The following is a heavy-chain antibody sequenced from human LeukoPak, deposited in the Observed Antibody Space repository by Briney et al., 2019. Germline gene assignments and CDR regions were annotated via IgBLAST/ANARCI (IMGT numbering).Heavy chain of an antibody. Sequence: GGSLRLSCAASGFTFGSYAMSWVRQAPGKGLEWVSAISGSGGSTYYADSVKGRFTISRDNSKNTLYLQMNSLRAEDTAVYYCAKDIGVTTDFSYFDYWGQGTLVTVSS. CDR1: GFTFGSYA. V-gene: IGHV3-23*01. CDR2: ISGSGGST. J-gene: IGHJ4*02. D-gene: IGHD4-17*01. CDR3: AKDIGVTTDFSYFDY.